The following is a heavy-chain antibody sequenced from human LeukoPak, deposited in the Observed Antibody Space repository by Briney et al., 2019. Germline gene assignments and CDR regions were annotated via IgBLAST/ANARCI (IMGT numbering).Heavy chain of an antibody. J-gene: IGHJ4*02. Sequence: SVKVSCKASGGTLSSYAISWVRQAPGQGLEWMGGIIPIFGTANYAQKFQGRVTITADESTSTAYMELSSLRSEDTAVYYCASGYCSGGSCYRVEPDYWGQGTLVTVSS. CDR1: GGTLSSYA. CDR3: ASGYCSGGSCYRVEPDY. D-gene: IGHD2-15*01. CDR2: IIPIFGTA. V-gene: IGHV1-69*01.